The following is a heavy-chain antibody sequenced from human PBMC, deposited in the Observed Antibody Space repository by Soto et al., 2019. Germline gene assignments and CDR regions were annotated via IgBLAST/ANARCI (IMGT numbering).Heavy chain of an antibody. J-gene: IGHJ4*02. CDR3: ARGRAGSYSRVYFDY. CDR2: MYYSGST. D-gene: IGHD1-26*01. Sequence: ESRARTGTSSGGSMSSHYCSWIRHPPGEGLEWIGNMYYSGSTNYNPSLRSRVIISGDASKTQFSLKLNSVTAADTAVYYCARGRAGSYSRVYFDYWGQGTLVPVS. CDR1: GGSMSSHY. V-gene: IGHV4-59*11.